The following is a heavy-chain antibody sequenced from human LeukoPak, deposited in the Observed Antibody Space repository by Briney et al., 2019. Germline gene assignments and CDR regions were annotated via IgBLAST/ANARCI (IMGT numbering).Heavy chain of an antibody. CDR2: ISWNSGSI. CDR3: AREVGATPYDAFDI. V-gene: IGHV3-9*01. D-gene: IGHD1-26*01. CDR1: GFTFDDYA. Sequence: GGSLRLSCAASGFTFDDYAMHWVRQAPGKGLEWVSGISWNSGSIGYADSVKGRFTISRDNAKNSLYLQMNSLRAEDTAVYYCAREVGATPYDAFDIWGQGTMVTVSS. J-gene: IGHJ3*02.